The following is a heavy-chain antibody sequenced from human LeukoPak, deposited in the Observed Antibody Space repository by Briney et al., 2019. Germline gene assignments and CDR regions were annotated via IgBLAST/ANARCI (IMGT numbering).Heavy chain of an antibody. D-gene: IGHD6-19*01. V-gene: IGHV3-9*01. Sequence: PGRSLRPSCAASGFTFDDYAMHWVQQAAGKGLELVSGISWDGGSIGYADFVKGRFTISRDNAKNSLYLQMNSLRAEDTAFYYCAKGTRQFHSSGWYAEFEYWGQGTLVTVSS. CDR1: GFTFDDYA. CDR3: AKGTRQFHSSGWYAEFEY. CDR2: ISWDGGSI. J-gene: IGHJ4*02.